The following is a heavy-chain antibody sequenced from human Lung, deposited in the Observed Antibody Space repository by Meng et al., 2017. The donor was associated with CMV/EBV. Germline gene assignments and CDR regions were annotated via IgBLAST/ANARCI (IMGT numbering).Heavy chain of an antibody. CDR1: GYTFTSYD. CDR2: MNPNSGNT. V-gene: IGHV1-8*03. CDR3: ARGRAGYYYYGMDV. Sequence: ASVKVSCKASGYTFTSYDINWVRQATGQGLEWMGWMNPNSGNTGYAQKFQGRVTITRNTSISTAYMELSSLRSEDTAVYYCARGRAGYYYYGMDVWGQGPXVTVSS. D-gene: IGHD6-19*01. J-gene: IGHJ6*02.